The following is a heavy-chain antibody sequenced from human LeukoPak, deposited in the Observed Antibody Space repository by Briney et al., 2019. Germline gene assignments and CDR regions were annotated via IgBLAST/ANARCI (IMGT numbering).Heavy chain of an antibody. CDR3: AKGHRYSSGWYWSHWFDP. CDR2: INHSGST. J-gene: IGHJ5*02. CDR1: GFTFSNYW. V-gene: IGHV4-34*01. Sequence: GSLRLSCAASGFTFSNYWMDWVRQPPGKGLEWIGEINHSGSTNYNPSLKNRVTISVDTSKKQFFLRLSSVTAADTAVYYCAKGHRYSSGWYWSHWFDPWGQGTLVTVSS. D-gene: IGHD6-19*01.